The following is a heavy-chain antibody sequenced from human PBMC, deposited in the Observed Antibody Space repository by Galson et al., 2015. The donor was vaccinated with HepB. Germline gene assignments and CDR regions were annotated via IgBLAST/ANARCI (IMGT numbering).Heavy chain of an antibody. Sequence: SLRLSCAASDFSFSSYSFNWVRQAPGKGLQWISYISSGGENIYYADSVKGRFTISRDNAKNSLYLQMNSLRDEDTAVYYCARDVTGAVGSRSYFDYWGQGTLVTVSS. V-gene: IGHV3-48*02. D-gene: IGHD1-26*01. CDR1: DFSFSSYS. CDR2: ISSGGENI. J-gene: IGHJ4*02. CDR3: ARDVTGAVGSRSYFDY.